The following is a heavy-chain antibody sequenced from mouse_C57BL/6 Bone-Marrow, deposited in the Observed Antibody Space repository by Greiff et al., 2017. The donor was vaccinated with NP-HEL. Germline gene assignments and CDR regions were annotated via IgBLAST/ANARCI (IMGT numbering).Heavy chain of an antibody. J-gene: IGHJ2*01. V-gene: IGHV5-6*01. CDR3: ARPSPTPYYFDY. Sequence: EVKLMESGGDLVKPGGSLKLSCAASGFTFSSYGMSWVRQTPDKRLEWVAPISSGGSYTYYPDSVKGRFTISRDNAKNTRYLQMSSLKSEDTAMYYCARPSPTPYYFDYWGQGTTLTVSS. D-gene: IGHD6-1*01. CDR2: ISSGGSYT. CDR1: GFTFSSYG.